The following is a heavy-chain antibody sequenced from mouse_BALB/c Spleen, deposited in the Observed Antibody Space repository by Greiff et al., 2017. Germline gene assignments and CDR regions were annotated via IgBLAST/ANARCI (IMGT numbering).Heavy chain of an antibody. CDR1: GFTFTDYY. CDR2: IRNKANGYTT. J-gene: IGHJ3*01. Sequence: EVKLVESGGGLVQPGGSLRLSCATSGFTFTDYYMSWVRQPPGKALEWLGFIRNKANGYTTEYSASVKGLFTISRDNSQSILYLQMNTLRAEDSATYYCARDDGFAYWGQGTLVTVSA. CDR3: ARDDGFAY. V-gene: IGHV7-3*02.